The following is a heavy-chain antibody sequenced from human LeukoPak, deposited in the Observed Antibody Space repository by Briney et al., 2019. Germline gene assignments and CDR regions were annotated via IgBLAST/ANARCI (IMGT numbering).Heavy chain of an antibody. D-gene: IGHD2-21*01. J-gene: IGHJ4*02. CDR3: YSAVPDY. Sequence: GGSLRLSWAISGFILSSYWMSWVRQAAGRGREWVAYIKQDGSEKIYVDSRKGRSTISRDNVTKSLSLQMKSRRVDETAVYYCYSAVPDYRGPGTLVTVSS. V-gene: IGHV3-7*01. CDR1: GFILSSYW. CDR2: IKQDGSEK.